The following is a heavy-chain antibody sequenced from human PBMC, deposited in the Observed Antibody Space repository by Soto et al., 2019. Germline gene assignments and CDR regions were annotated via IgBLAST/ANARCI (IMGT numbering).Heavy chain of an antibody. CDR2: IYYSGST. CDR1: GGSISSGGYY. CDR3: ARDLSVNYYYGMDV. V-gene: IGHV4-31*03. J-gene: IGHJ6*02. Sequence: LSLTCTVSGGSISSGGYYWSWIRQHPGKGLEWIGYIYYSGSTYYNPSLKSRVTISVDTSKNQFSLKLSSVTAADTAVYYCARDLSVNYYYGMDVWGQGTTVTVSS. D-gene: IGHD3-16*02.